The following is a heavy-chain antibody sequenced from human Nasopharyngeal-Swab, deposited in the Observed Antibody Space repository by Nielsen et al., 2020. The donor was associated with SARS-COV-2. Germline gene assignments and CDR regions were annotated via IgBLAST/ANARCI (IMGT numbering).Heavy chain of an antibody. CDR1: GFTFDDYG. D-gene: IGHD1-26*01. J-gene: IGHJ6*02. CDR3: ARGPRKGWELTFSDYGMDV. Sequence: GESLKISCAASGFTFDDYGMSWVRQAPGKGLEWVSGINWNGGSTGYADSVKGRFTISRDNAKNSLYLQMNSLRAEDTALYHCARGPRKGWELTFSDYGMDVWGQGTTVTVSS. CDR2: INWNGGST. V-gene: IGHV3-20*01.